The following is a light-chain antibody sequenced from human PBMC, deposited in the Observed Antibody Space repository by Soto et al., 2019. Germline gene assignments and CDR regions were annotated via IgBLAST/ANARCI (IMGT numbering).Light chain of an antibody. CDR3: QQYGSSLIT. CDR2: GAS. J-gene: IGKJ5*01. Sequence: EIVLTQSPGTLSLSPGERATLSCRASQSIRSSYLAWYQQKPGQAPRVLIYGASSRATGIPDRFSGSGSGNDFPLTISRLEPEDFAVYYCQQYGSSLITFGQGTRLEIK. V-gene: IGKV3-20*01. CDR1: QSIRSSY.